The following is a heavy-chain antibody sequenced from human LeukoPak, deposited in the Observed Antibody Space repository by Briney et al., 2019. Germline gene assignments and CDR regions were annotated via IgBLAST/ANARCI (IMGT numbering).Heavy chain of an antibody. CDR2: IKQDGSEK. Sequence: PGGSLRLSCAASGFTFSDYWMSWVRQAPGKGLEWVANIKQDGSEKHYVDAVKGRFTISRDNTKNSLDLQMHSLRAEDTALYYCARDGGRSGELDFDYWGQGTLVTVSS. V-gene: IGHV3-7*03. D-gene: IGHD1-26*01. J-gene: IGHJ4*02. CDR1: GFTFSDYW. CDR3: ARDGGRSGELDFDY.